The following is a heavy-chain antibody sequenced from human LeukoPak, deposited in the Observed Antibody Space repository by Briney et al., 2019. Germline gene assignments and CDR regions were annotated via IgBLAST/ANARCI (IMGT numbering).Heavy chain of an antibody. CDR2: IYSSGRP. J-gene: IGHJ4*02. V-gene: IGHV4-59*08. Sequence: SETLSLTCTVSGAPMSSYYWSWIRQPAGKGLEWIGQIYSSGRPNYNPSLKSRVTISVDTSKNQFPLKLSSVTAADTAVYYCARHAFTGKQWLVLNYFDYWGQGTLVTVSS. CDR1: GAPMSSYY. CDR3: ARHAFTGKQWLVLNYFDY. D-gene: IGHD6-19*01.